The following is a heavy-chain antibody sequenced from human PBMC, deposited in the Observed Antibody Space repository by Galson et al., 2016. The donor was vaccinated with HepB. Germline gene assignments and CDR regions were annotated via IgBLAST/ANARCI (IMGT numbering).Heavy chain of an antibody. CDR1: GYSFTRYA. V-gene: IGHV1-3*01. J-gene: IGHJ4*02. D-gene: IGHD2-21*02. CDR2: INVGNGDT. CDR3: ARDWAPYCGGDCYFSY. Sequence: SVKVSCKASGYSFTRYAIHWVRQAPGQRLEWMGWINVGNGDTKYSQKFQSGVTFIRDTSATTAYMEMSSLRSGDTAVYFCARDWAPYCGGDCYFSYWGQGTLGTVSS.